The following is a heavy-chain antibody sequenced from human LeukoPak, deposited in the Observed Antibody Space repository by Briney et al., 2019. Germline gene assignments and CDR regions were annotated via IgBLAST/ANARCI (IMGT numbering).Heavy chain of an antibody. Sequence: ASVKVSCKASGGTFSSYAISWVRQAPGQGLEWMGGIIPIFGTANYAQKFQGRVTITADKSTSTAYMELSSLRSEDTAVYYCARDEPQHDQTTVTTRSLYYYYYYMDVWGKGTTVTVSS. CDR2: IIPIFGTA. V-gene: IGHV1-69*06. CDR3: ARDEPQHDQTTVTTRSLYYYYYYMDV. D-gene: IGHD4-17*01. J-gene: IGHJ6*03. CDR1: GGTFSSYA.